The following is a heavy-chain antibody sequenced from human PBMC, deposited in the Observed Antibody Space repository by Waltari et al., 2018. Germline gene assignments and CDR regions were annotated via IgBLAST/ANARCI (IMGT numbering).Heavy chain of an antibody. CDR3: ARDRDYGDGFDY. CDR2: IYYSGST. Sequence: QVQLQESGPGLVKPSETLSLTCTVSGGSISSHYWSWIRQPPGKGLEWIGYIYYSGSTNHNPSLKSRVTISVDTSKNQFSLKLSSVTAADTAVYYCARDRDYGDGFDYWGPGTLVTVSS. J-gene: IGHJ4*02. D-gene: IGHD4-17*01. CDR1: GGSISSHY. V-gene: IGHV4-59*11.